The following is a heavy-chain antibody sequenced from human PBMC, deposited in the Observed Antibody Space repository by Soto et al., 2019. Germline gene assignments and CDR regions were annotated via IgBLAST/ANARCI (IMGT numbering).Heavy chain of an antibody. CDR1: GFTFSDSA. Sequence: EVQLGESGGGLVQPGGSLKLSCAAAGFTFSDSAVHWVRQAFGKGLEWVGRIRNNVNNYAPAYAASVKGRFTFSRDDSKNTAYLPMNSLKTEDTSVYYCSCSPGNDFWSAYYSDYWGQGTLVTVSS. D-gene: IGHD3-3*01. J-gene: IGHJ4*02. V-gene: IGHV3-73*02. CDR3: SCSPGNDFWSAYYSDY. CDR2: IRNNVNNYAP.